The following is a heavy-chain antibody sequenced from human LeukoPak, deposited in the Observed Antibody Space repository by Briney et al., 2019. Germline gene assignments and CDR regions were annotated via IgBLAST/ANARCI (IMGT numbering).Heavy chain of an antibody. CDR2: FIPILGIA. J-gene: IGHJ4*02. Sequence: SVKVSCKASGVTFSSYTISWVRQAPGQGLEWIGRFIPILGIARSAQKFQGRVTSTVDKSTSTAYMELSSLRSEDTAVYYCARDSPYYYDSSDPGGIDYWGQGTLVTVSS. D-gene: IGHD3-22*01. CDR1: GVTFSSYT. V-gene: IGHV1-69*04. CDR3: ARDSPYYYDSSDPGGIDY.